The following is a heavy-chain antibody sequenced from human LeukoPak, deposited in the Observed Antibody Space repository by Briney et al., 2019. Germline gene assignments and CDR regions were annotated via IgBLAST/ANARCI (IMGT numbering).Heavy chain of an antibody. CDR3: ARERVGSDYYGLDV. D-gene: IGHD6-25*01. Sequence: GGSLRLSCAASGFIFSTYWMHWVRRAPGQGLEWVSRINTDGSSTAYAASVKGRFTISRDNAKNILYLQMNGLRAEDTALYYCARERVGSDYYGLDVWGQGTTVSVSS. CDR2: INTDGSST. J-gene: IGHJ6*02. V-gene: IGHV3-74*01. CDR1: GFIFSTYW.